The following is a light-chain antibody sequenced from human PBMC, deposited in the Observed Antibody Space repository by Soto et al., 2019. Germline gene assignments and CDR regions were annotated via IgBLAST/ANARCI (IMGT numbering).Light chain of an antibody. CDR2: WAS. CDR1: QSVLYSSNNKNY. CDR3: QQYYSTPLT. J-gene: IGKJ4*01. Sequence: DIVMTQSPDSLAVSLGERATINCKSSQSVLYSSNNKNYLAWYQQKPGQPPKLLIYWASTRESGVPDRFSGSGSGKDFTLTIISLQAEDVEVYYCQQYYSTPLTFGGGTKVEIK. V-gene: IGKV4-1*01.